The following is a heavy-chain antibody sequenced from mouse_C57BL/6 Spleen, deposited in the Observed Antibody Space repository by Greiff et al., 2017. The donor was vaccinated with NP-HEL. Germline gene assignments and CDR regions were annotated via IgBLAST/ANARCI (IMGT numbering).Heavy chain of an antibody. Sequence: EVQLQQSGPELVKPGASVKIPCKASGYTFTDYNMDWVKQSHGKSLEWIGDINPNNGGTIYNQKFKGKATLTVDKSSSTAYMELRSLTSEDTAVYYCARTTVVAPGFAYWGQGTLVTVSA. CDR3: ARTTVVAPGFAY. J-gene: IGHJ3*01. V-gene: IGHV1-18*01. CDR2: INPNNGGT. CDR1: GYTFTDYN. D-gene: IGHD1-1*01.